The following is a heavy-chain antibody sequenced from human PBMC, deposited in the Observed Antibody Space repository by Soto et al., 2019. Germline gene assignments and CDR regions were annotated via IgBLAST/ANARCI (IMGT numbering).Heavy chain of an antibody. CDR2: TYYRSRWYN. D-gene: IGHD2-15*01. CDR3: AETCSLQWYYMAV. V-gene: IGHV6-1*01. CDR1: GDSVSSNSAA. J-gene: IGHJ6*03. Sequence: SQTLSLTCVISGDSVSSNSAAWNWIRQSPSRGLEWLGRTYYRSRWYNDYAVSVRSRITVNADTSKNQFSLHLNSVTPEDTAVYYCAETCSLQWYYMAVWDKGTTVIGSS.